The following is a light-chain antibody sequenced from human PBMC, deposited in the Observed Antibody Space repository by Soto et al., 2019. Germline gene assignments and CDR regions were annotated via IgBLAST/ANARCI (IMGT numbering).Light chain of an antibody. CDR3: QQYYSSPRT. J-gene: IGKJ1*01. Sequence: LSPGTLSLSPGESATLSCSASQSISSNLAWYQQKPGQAPRLLTYGASTRATGIPARFSGSGSGTDFTLTISSLEPEDFAVYYCQQYYSSPRTFGQGTKVDIK. CDR1: QSISSN. CDR2: GAS. V-gene: IGKV3-15*01.